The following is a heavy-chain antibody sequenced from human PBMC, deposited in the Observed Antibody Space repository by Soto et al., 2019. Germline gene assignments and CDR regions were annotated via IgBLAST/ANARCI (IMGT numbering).Heavy chain of an antibody. CDR3: ASGGEYYDENLPHCCFFGMHV. CDR1: GGTFSNYP. V-gene: IGHV1-69*13. Sequence: GASVKVSCKASGGTFSNYPITWVRRAPGQGREWLGGIIPIFGKADYTQKFQGRVTITADEPTSTAYMEISSLRSEDTAVYYCASGGEYYDENLPHCCFFGMHVWGPGXTVTVSS. CDR2: IIPIFGKA. J-gene: IGHJ6*02. D-gene: IGHD3-16*01.